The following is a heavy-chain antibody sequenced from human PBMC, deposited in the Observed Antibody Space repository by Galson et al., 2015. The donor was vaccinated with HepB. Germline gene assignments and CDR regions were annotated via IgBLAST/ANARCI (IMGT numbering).Heavy chain of an antibody. J-gene: IGHJ5*02. V-gene: IGHV5-51*01. CDR2: IYPGDSDT. D-gene: IGHD3-10*01. Sequence: KVSCKVSGYTLTELSMHWVRQAPGKGLEWMGIIYPGDSDTRYSPSFQGQVTISADKSISTAYLQWSSLKASDTAIYYCARLGGLGSYFNVGWFDPWGQGTLVTVSS. CDR1: GYTLTELS. CDR3: ARLGGLGSYFNVGWFDP.